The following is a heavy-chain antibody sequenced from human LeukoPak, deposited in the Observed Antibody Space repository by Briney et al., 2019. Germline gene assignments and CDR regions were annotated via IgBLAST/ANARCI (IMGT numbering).Heavy chain of an antibody. CDR2: IIPIFGTP. J-gene: IGHJ3*02. CDR3: AREGRITLIIVPPTHDAFDI. V-gene: IGHV1-69*06. CDR1: GGTFSNYA. D-gene: IGHD3-22*01. Sequence: GASVKVSCKASGGTFSNYAISWVRQAPGQGLEWMGGIIPIFGTPSYAQKFQVRVTITADKSTSTAYMELSSLRSEDTAVYYCAREGRITLIIVPPTHDAFDIWGQGTMVTVSS.